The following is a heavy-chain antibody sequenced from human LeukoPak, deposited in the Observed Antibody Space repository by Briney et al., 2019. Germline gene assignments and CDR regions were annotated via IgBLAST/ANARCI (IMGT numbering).Heavy chain of an antibody. V-gene: IGHV4-39*01. D-gene: IGHD3-22*01. CDR2: IYYSGIT. CDR1: GGSIRISSYY. J-gene: IGHJ4*02. Sequence: SETLSLTCTVSGGSIRISSYYWGWIRQPPGKGLEWIGSIYYSGITYYNPSLKSRVTISVDTSKNKFSLKLSSVTAADPAVYYCARHRTIYYDNSGYWVWGQGTLVTVSS. CDR3: ARHRTIYYDNSGYWV.